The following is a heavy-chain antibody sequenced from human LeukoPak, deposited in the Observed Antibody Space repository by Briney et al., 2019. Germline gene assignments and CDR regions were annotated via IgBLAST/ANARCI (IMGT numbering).Heavy chain of an antibody. V-gene: IGHV7-4-1*02. CDR1: GYTFTSYA. J-gene: IGHJ6*02. CDR3: ARVGGYEHYYYYGMDV. CDR2: INANTGNP. D-gene: IGHD5-12*01. Sequence: ASVKVSCKASGYTFTSYAMNWVRQAPGQGLEWMGWINANTGNPTYAQGFTGRFVFSLDTSVSTAYLQISSIKAEDTAVYYCARVGGYEHYYYYGMDVWGQGTTVTVSS.